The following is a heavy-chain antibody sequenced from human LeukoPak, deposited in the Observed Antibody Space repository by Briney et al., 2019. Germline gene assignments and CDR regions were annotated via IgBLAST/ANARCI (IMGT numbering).Heavy chain of an antibody. J-gene: IGHJ3*01. V-gene: IGHV3-23*01. CDR3: AKGRVWQWLVGGFDV. CDR1: RFTFGSYA. CDR2: ISVSGGTT. Sequence: PGGSLRLSCAASRFTFGSYAMTWVRQAPGKGLEWVSSISVSGGTTYYADSVKGRFTISRDNSKNTLYLQMNSLRAEDTAVYFCAKGRVWQWLVGGFDVWGLGTMVTVSS. D-gene: IGHD6-19*01.